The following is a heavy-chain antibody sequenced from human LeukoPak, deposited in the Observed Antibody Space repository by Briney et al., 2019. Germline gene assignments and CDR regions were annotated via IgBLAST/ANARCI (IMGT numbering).Heavy chain of an antibody. Sequence: ASVKVSCKTSGYTFTDYYIHWVRQAPGQGLEWMGIINPTGGSTSYAQKFQGRITLTRDTSTNTVYMEVSSLRSEDPAVYYCTREEPRHYFDFWGQGSLVTVSS. CDR3: TREEPRHYFDF. D-gene: IGHD1-26*01. CDR1: GYTFTDYY. CDR2: INPTGGST. V-gene: IGHV1-46*01. J-gene: IGHJ4*02.